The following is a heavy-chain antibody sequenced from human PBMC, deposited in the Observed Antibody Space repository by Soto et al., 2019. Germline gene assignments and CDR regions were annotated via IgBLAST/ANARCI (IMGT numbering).Heavy chain of an antibody. J-gene: IGHJ4*02. V-gene: IGHV1-2*04. Sequence: ASVKVSCKASGYTFTGYYMHWVRQAPGQGLEWMGWINPNSGGTNYAQKFQGWVTMTRDTSISTAYMELSRLRSDDTAVYYCARVTMVRGEQYYFDYWGQGTLVTVSS. CDR3: ARVTMVRGEQYYFDY. CDR2: INPNSGGT. CDR1: GYTFTGYY. D-gene: IGHD3-10*01.